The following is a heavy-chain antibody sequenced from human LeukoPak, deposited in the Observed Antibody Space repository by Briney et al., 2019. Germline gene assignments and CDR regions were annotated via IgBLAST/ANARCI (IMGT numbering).Heavy chain of an antibody. D-gene: IGHD6-13*01. J-gene: IGHJ4*02. CDR3: ASIVSRQQLVY. CDR2: ISSSGSTI. CDR1: GFTFSSYE. V-gene: IGHV3-48*03. Sequence: GGSLRLSCAASGFTFSSYEMNWVRQAPGKGLEWVSYISSSGSTIYYADSVKGRFTISRDNAKNSLYLQMNSLRAEDTAVYYCASIVSRQQLVYWGQGTLVTVSS.